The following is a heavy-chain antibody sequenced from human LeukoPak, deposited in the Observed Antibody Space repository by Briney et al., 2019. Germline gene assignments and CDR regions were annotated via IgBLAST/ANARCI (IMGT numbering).Heavy chain of an antibody. CDR2: ISGSGGNT. V-gene: IGHV3-23*01. J-gene: IGHJ5*02. CDR3: AKGVSAGIAADGFDP. CDR1: GFTFSSYA. D-gene: IGHD6-13*01. Sequence: GGSLRLSCAASGFTFSSYAMSWVRQAPGKGLEWVSAISGSGGNTYYADSVKGRFTISRDNSKNTLYLQMNSLRAEDTAVYYCAKGVSAGIAADGFDPWGQGTLVTVSS.